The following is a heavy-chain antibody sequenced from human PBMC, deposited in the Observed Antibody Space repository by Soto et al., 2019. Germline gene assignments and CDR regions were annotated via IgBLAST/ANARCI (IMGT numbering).Heavy chain of an antibody. CDR3: VRDSSGPIESFQR. Sequence: QEQLVESGGGVVQPGKSLRLSCVASGIAFSRYGMHWVRQAPGKGLEWLALIWHDGSDKYYADSVKGRFTISRDNSQNTVFLEMNSLRVEDTSVYYCVRDSSGPIESFQRWGQGTLVTVSS. V-gene: IGHV3-33*01. D-gene: IGHD3-22*01. CDR1: GIAFSRYG. J-gene: IGHJ1*01. CDR2: IWHDGSDK.